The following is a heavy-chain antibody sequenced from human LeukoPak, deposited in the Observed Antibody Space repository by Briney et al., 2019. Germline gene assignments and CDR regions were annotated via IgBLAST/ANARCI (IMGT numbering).Heavy chain of an antibody. CDR1: GGAFGSYA. CDR3: ARHRRKDTREDPDY. V-gene: IGHV1-69*04. J-gene: IGHJ4*02. CDR2: IIPLLGIE. D-gene: IGHD5-18*01. Sequence: GASVKVSCKASGGAFGSYAIHWMRQAPGQGLEWMGMIIPLLGIEDYAQKFQGRVTITADKSTSTAYMEVSSLRSEDTAVDYCARHRRKDTREDPDYWGQGTLVTVSS.